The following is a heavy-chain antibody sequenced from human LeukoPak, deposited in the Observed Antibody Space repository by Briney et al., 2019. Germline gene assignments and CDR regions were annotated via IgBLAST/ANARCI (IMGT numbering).Heavy chain of an antibody. CDR2: IYYTGAT. J-gene: IGHJ6*03. CDR3: ARSPTFYYMDV. D-gene: IGHD2/OR15-2a*01. Sequence: SETLSLTCTVSGGSISSSSYYWGWIRQPPGEGLEWIGTIYYTGATYYNPSLKSRVTISLDTSKNQFSLKLGSVTAADTAVYFRARSPTFYYMDVWGKGTTVTVSS. V-gene: IGHV4-39*01. CDR1: GGSISSSSYY.